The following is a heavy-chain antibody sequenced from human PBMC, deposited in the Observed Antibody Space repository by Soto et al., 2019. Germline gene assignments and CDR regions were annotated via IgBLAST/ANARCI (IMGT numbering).Heavy chain of an antibody. D-gene: IGHD1-26*01. CDR3: ANYRTSFLVAFTI. CDR1: GYTFTSYD. J-gene: IGHJ3*02. Sequence: QVQLVQSGAEVKKPGASVKVSCKASGYTFTSYDINWVRQAPGQGLEWIGWVDPHSDNKGYAPKFSHRVTLTRDTSISTVYMELRSLRSEHTSVYYCANYRTSFLVAFTIWGQGAMGSVS. CDR2: VDPHSDNK. V-gene: IGHV1-8*01.